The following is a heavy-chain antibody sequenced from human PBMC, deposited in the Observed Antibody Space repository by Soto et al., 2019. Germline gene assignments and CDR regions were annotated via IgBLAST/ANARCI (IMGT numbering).Heavy chain of an antibody. Sequence: GASVKVSCKASGYTFTSYGISWVRQAPGQGLEWMGWISAYNGNTNYAQKLQGRVTMTTDTSTSTAYMELGSLRSDDTAVYYCALYDFWSGYYHFDIWGQGTMVTVSS. CDR3: ALYDFWSGYYHFDI. CDR1: GYTFTSYG. D-gene: IGHD3-3*01. CDR2: ISAYNGNT. J-gene: IGHJ3*02. V-gene: IGHV1-18*01.